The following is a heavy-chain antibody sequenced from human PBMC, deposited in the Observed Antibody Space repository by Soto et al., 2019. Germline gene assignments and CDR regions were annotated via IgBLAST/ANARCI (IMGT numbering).Heavy chain of an antibody. Sequence: NPSETLSLTCTVSGGSISSGDYYWSWIRQPPGKGLEWIGYIYYSGSTYYNPSLKSRVTISVDTSKNQFSLKLSSVAAADTAVYYCARDSLLLKDYYDSSAKTAFDIWGQGTMVTVSS. CDR1: GGSISSGDYY. V-gene: IGHV4-30-4*01. CDR3: ARDSLLLKDYYDSSAKTAFDI. D-gene: IGHD3-22*01. J-gene: IGHJ3*02. CDR2: IYYSGST.